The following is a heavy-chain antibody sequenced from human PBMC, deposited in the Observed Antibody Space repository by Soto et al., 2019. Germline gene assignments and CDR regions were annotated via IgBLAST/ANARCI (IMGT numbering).Heavy chain of an antibody. Sequence: SETLSLTCAVYGGSFSGYYWSWIRQPPGKGLEWIGEINHSGSTNYNPSLKSRVTISVDTSKNQFSLKLSSVTAADTAVYYCARGSPEYFQHWGQGTLVTVSS. V-gene: IGHV4-34*01. CDR2: INHSGST. CDR3: ARGSPEYFQH. J-gene: IGHJ1*01. CDR1: GGSFSGYY.